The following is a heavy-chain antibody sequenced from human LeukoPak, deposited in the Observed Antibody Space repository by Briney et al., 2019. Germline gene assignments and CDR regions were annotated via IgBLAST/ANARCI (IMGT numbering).Heavy chain of an antibody. J-gene: IGHJ4*02. CDR1: GFTFSSYA. CDR2: ISSNGGST. Sequence: GGSLRLSCAASGFTFSSYAMHWVRQAPGKGLEYVSAISSNGGSTYYADSVKGRFTISRDNSKNTLYLQMSSLRAEDTAVYYCVRVVVVPAAMKGYYFDYWGQGTLVTVSS. D-gene: IGHD2-2*01. V-gene: IGHV3-64D*06. CDR3: VRVVVVPAAMKGYYFDY.